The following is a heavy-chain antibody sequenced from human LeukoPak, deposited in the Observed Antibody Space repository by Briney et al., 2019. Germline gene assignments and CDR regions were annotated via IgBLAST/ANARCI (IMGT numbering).Heavy chain of an antibody. CDR1: GFTFSSYE. Sequence: GGSLRLSCAASGFTFSSYEMNWVRQAPGKGLEWVSYISSSSSYIYYADSVKGRFTISRDNAKNSLYLQMNSLRAEDTAVYYCARDVTTYVGDAFDIWGQGTMVTVSS. D-gene: IGHD4-17*01. J-gene: IGHJ3*02. CDR2: ISSSSSYI. V-gene: IGHV3-21*05. CDR3: ARDVTTYVGDAFDI.